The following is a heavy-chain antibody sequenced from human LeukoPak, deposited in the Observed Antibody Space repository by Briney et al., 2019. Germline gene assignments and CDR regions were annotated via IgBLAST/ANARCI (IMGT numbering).Heavy chain of an antibody. CDR2: IYTSGST. D-gene: IGHD4-23*01. J-gene: IGHJ3*02. V-gene: IGHV4-61*02. Sequence: SETLSLTCTVSGGSISSGNYYWSWIRQPAGKGLEWIGRIYTSGSTNYNPSLKSRVTISEDTSKNQVSLKLSSVTAGDTAVYHCARDYGGNSGLDVFDIWGQGTMVTVSS. CDR3: ARDYGGNSGLDVFDI. CDR1: GGSISSGNYY.